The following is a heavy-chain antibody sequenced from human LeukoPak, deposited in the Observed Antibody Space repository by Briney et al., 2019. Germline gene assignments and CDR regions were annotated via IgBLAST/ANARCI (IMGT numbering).Heavy chain of an antibody. CDR1: GGTFSSYA. J-gene: IGHJ4*02. Sequence: GASVKVSCKASGGTFSSYAISWVRQAPGRGLEWMGRIIPILGIANYAQKFQGRVTITADKSTSTAYMELSSLRSEDTAVYYCANLSPAGGTMVRGVITASDYWGQGTLVTVSS. CDR3: ANLSPAGGTMVRGVITASDY. D-gene: IGHD3-10*01. CDR2: IIPILGIA. V-gene: IGHV1-69*04.